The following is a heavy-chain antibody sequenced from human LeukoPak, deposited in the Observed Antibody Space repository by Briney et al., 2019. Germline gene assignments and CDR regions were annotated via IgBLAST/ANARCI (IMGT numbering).Heavy chain of an antibody. CDR2: IYTSGST. Sequence: SETLSLTCTVSGASISSYYWSWIRQPAGKGLEWIGRIYTSGSTNYNPSLKSRVTMSVDTSKNQFSLKLSSVTAADTAVYYCARVVYYDSSGYYPLDWGQGTLVTVSS. CDR1: GASISSYY. D-gene: IGHD3-22*01. V-gene: IGHV4-4*07. J-gene: IGHJ4*02. CDR3: ARVVYYDSSGYYPLD.